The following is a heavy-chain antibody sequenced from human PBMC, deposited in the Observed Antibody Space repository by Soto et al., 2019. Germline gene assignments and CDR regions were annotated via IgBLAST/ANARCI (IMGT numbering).Heavy chain of an antibody. CDR2: INIYNGNT. Sequence: QVELVQSGAEVKKPGASVKVSCKASGYTFTTYGLNWVRQAPGQGLEWMGWINIYNGNTNYAQKFQGRVTMSRDTSTSTAYMELRSLRSDDTAVYYCARGYYDSRGLLDYWGQGSLVTVSS. D-gene: IGHD3-22*01. CDR3: ARGYYDSRGLLDY. CDR1: GYTFTTYG. J-gene: IGHJ4*02. V-gene: IGHV1-18*01.